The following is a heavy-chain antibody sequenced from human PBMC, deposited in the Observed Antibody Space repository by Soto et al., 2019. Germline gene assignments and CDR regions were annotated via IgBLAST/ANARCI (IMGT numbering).Heavy chain of an antibody. D-gene: IGHD1-1*01. J-gene: IGHJ3*02. CDR3: ARVERGTATTVVDAFDI. CDR1: GGFVSSGSYY. CDR2: MSHSGGT. V-gene: IGHV4-34*01. Sequence: QVQLQQWGAGLLKPSETLSLTCAVYGGFVSSGSYYWSWIRQPPGKGLEWIGEMSHSGGTHFNPFLKSRVTISADTSKNQFSLKMSSVTAADTALYYCARVERGTATTVVDAFDIWGPGTMVTVSS.